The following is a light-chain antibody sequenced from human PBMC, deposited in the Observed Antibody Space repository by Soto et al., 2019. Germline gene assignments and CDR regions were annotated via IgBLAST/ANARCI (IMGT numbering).Light chain of an antibody. V-gene: IGLV2-14*01. CDR2: DVS. CDR1: SSDVGGYNS. J-gene: IGLJ1*01. CDR3: SSYTSSSTLYV. Sequence: QSALTQPASVSGSPGQSITISCTGTSSDVGGYNSVSWYQQHSGKPPKVIIYDVSNRPSGVSIRFSGSKSGNTASLTISGLQAEDEADYYCSSYTSSSTLYVFGTGTKVTVL.